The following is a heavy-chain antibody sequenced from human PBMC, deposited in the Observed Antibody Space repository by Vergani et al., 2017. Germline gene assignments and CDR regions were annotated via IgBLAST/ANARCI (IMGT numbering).Heavy chain of an antibody. Sequence: EVQLVESGGGLVKPGGSLRLSCAASGFTFSSYSMNWVRQAPGKGLEWVSSISFSSSSIYYADSVKGRFTISRDNAKNSLYLQMNSLRAEDTAVYYCASSPGDGSSGYFFDDWGQGTLVTVAS. CDR2: ISFSSSSI. CDR1: GFTFSSYS. J-gene: IGHJ4*02. V-gene: IGHV3-21*01. CDR3: ASSPGDGSSGYFFDD. D-gene: IGHD6-13*01.